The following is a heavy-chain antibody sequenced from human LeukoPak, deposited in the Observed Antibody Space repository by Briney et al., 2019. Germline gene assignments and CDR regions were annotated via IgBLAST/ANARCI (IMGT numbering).Heavy chain of an antibody. Sequence: GGSLRLSCAASGFTFSNSAMSWIRQAPGKGLEWVSTLSGSGITTYYADSVKGRFTISRDNSKNTLYLQMNSLRAEDTAVYYCAKGIYSSGWSYFDYWGHGTLVTVSS. CDR3: AKGIYSSGWSYFDY. D-gene: IGHD6-19*01. J-gene: IGHJ4*01. V-gene: IGHV3-23*01. CDR2: LSGSGITT. CDR1: GFTFSNSA.